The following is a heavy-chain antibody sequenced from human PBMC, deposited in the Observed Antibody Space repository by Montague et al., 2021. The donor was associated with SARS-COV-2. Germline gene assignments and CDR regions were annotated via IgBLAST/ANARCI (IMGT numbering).Heavy chain of an antibody. V-gene: IGHV3-30-3*01. D-gene: IGHD3-16*02. Sequence: SQRFSCAASGFIFSSYAMHWVRQAPGKGLEWVAVISYDGSNKYYADSVKGRFTISRDNSKNTLYLQMNSLRAEDTAVYYCARDRIGLRLGELSLREGYYGMDVWGQGTTVTVSS. CDR3: ARDRIGLRLGELSLREGYYGMDV. CDR2: ISYDGSNK. CDR1: GFIFSSYA. J-gene: IGHJ6*02.